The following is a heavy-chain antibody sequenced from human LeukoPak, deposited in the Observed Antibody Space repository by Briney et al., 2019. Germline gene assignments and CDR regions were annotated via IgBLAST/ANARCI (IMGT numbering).Heavy chain of an antibody. CDR3: ARGNSRWSTPSSSYYYRMDV. Sequence: ASVDVSCKASGGTLSTYSISWVRQAPGQGLEWMGGIIPIFNTKNYAQRFQDRVILTADESTSTAYMELSSLRSEDTAVYYCARGNSRWSTPSSSYYYRMDVWGQGTTVAVSS. CDR2: IIPIFNTK. D-gene: IGHD4-23*01. V-gene: IGHV1-69*13. CDR1: GGTLSTYS. J-gene: IGHJ6*02.